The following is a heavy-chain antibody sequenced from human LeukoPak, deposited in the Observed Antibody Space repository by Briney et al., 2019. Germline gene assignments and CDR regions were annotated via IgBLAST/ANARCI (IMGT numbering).Heavy chain of an antibody. CDR2: VFYSGTS. J-gene: IGHJ2*01. Sequence: PSETLSLTCTVSGGSISSYFWSWIRQPPGKGLEWIGYVFYSGTSNYKPSLKSRVTISVDTSKNQFSLKLSSVTPADTAVYYCARRGLRDDWYFDLWGRGTLVTVSS. CDR3: ARRGLRDDWYFDL. V-gene: IGHV4-59*01. D-gene: IGHD4-17*01. CDR1: GGSISSYF.